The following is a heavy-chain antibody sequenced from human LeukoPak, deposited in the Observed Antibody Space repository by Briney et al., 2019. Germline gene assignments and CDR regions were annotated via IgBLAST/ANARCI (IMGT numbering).Heavy chain of an antibody. Sequence: GGSLRLSCAASGFTVSSNYMSWVRQAPGKGLEWVSVIYSGGSTYYADSVKGRFTIYRDNSKNTLYLQMNSLRAEDTAVYYCARDRRWDSSSPLDYWSQGTLVTVSS. CDR1: GFTVSSNY. J-gene: IGHJ4*02. D-gene: IGHD6-6*01. V-gene: IGHV3-66*02. CDR3: ARDRRWDSSSPLDY. CDR2: IYSGGST.